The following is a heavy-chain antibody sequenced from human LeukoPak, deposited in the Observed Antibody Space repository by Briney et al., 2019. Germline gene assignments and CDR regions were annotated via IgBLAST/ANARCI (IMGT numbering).Heavy chain of an antibody. Sequence: SETLSLTCAVYGGSFSGYYWSWIRQPPGKGLERIGEINHSGSTNYNPPLKSRVTISVDTSKNQFSLKLSSVTAADTAVYYCAREYSQITTDAFDIWGQGTMVTVSS. J-gene: IGHJ3*02. CDR1: GGSFSGYY. CDR2: INHSGST. D-gene: IGHD5-24*01. V-gene: IGHV4-34*01. CDR3: AREYSQITTDAFDI.